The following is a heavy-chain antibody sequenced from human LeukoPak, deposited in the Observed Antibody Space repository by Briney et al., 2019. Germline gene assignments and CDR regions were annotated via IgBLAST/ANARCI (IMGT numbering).Heavy chain of an antibody. J-gene: IGHJ4*02. CDR3: ARHQSYFDVLTGYSFDY. CDR1: GGSISSYY. Sequence: SETLSLTCTVSGGSISSYYWSWIRQPPGKGLEWIGNIYYTGSTYYNSSLESRVTISVDTSKNQFSLRLSSATAADTAVYYCARHQSYFDVLTGYSFDYWGQGTLVTVSS. V-gene: IGHV4-59*08. D-gene: IGHD3-9*01. CDR2: IYYTGST.